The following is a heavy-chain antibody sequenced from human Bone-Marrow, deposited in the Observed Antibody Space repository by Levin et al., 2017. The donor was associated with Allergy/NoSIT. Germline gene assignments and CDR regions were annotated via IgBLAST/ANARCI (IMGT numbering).Heavy chain of an antibody. CDR1: GGSFSGYY. V-gene: IGHV4-34*01. Sequence: SETLSLTCAVYGGSFSGYYWSWIRQPPGKGLEWIGEINHSGSTNYNPSLKSRVTISVDTSKNQFSLKLSSVTAADTAVYYCARVTRPRTGTTGPFDYWGQGTLVTVSS. CDR3: ARVTRPRTGTTGPFDY. J-gene: IGHJ4*02. D-gene: IGHD1-1*01. CDR2: INHSGST.